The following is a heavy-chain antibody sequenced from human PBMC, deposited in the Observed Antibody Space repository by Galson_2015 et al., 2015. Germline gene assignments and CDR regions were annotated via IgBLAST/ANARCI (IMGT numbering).Heavy chain of an antibody. V-gene: IGHV3-9*01. CDR1: GFTFDDYA. D-gene: IGHD2-15*01. CDR3: AKENRYCSGGSCYIRWFDP. CDR2: ISWNSGSI. J-gene: IGHJ5*02. Sequence: SLRLSCAASGFTFDDYAMHWVRQAPGKGLEWVSGISWNSGSIGYADSVKGRFTTSRDNAKNSLYLQMNSLRAEDTALYYCAKENRYCSGGSCYIRWFDPWGQGTLVTVSS.